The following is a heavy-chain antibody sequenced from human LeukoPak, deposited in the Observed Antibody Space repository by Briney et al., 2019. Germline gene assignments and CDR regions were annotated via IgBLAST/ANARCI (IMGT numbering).Heavy chain of an antibody. Sequence: SETLSLTCTVSGGSISSGSYYWSWIRQPAGKGLEWIGRIYTSGSTNYNPSLKSRVTISVDTSKNQFSLKLSSVTAADTAVYYCARESITIFGVVPRWFDPWGQGTLVTVSS. D-gene: IGHD3-3*01. J-gene: IGHJ5*02. CDR2: IYTSGST. CDR1: GGSISSGSYY. V-gene: IGHV4-61*02. CDR3: ARESITIFGVVPRWFDP.